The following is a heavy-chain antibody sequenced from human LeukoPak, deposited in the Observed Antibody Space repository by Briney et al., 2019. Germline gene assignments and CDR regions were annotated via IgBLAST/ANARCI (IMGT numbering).Heavy chain of an antibody. CDR3: ARTYSIVGARGSFDI. V-gene: IGHV4-59*01. Sequence: SETLSLTCTVSGGSISSYYWSWIRQPPGKGLEWIGYIYYSGCTNYIPSLKSRVTISVDTSKNQFSLKLSSVTAADTAVYYCARTYSIVGARGSFDIWGQGTMVTVPS. J-gene: IGHJ3*02. CDR2: IYYSGCT. D-gene: IGHD1-26*01. CDR1: GGSISSYY.